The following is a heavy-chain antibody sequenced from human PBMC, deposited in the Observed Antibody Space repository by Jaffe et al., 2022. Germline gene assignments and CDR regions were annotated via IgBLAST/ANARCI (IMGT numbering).Heavy chain of an antibody. CDR2: ISSSSSYI. D-gene: IGHD3-16*02. CDR1: GFTFSSYS. J-gene: IGHJ4*02. CDR3: ARGGGDYIWGSYRLTAGFDY. V-gene: IGHV3-21*01. Sequence: EVQLVESGGGLVKPGGSLRLSCAASGFTFSSYSMNWVRQAPGKGLEWVSSISSSSSYIYYADSVKGRFTISRDNAKNSLYLQMNSLRAEDTAVYYCARGGGDYIWGSYRLTAGFDYWGQGTLVTVSS.